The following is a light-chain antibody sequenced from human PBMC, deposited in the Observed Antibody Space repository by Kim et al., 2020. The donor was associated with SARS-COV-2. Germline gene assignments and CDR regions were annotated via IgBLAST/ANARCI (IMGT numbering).Light chain of an antibody. CDR3: QAWDSSTYV. V-gene: IGLV3-1*01. J-gene: IGLJ1*01. CDR1: KLGDKY. CDR2: QDN. Sequence: VFPGQTARITCSGDKLGDKYASWYQQKPGQSPVLVIYQDNKRPSGIPERFSGSNSGNTATLTISGTQAMDEADYYCQAWDSSTYVFGPGTKVTVL.